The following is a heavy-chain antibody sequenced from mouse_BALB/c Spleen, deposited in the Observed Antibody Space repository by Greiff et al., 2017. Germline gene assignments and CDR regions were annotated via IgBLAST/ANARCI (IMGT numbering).Heavy chain of an antibody. CDR1: GYTFTSYY. D-gene: IGHD2-4*01. Sequence: QVQLKQSGPELVKPGASVRISCKASGYTFTSYYIHWVKQRPGQGLEWIGWIYPGNVNTKYNEKFKGKATLTADKSSSTAYMQLSSLTSEDSAVYFCARSGAYYDYDEGFAYWGQGTLVTVSA. CDR2: IYPGNVNT. CDR3: ARSGAYYDYDEGFAY. J-gene: IGHJ3*01. V-gene: IGHV1S56*01.